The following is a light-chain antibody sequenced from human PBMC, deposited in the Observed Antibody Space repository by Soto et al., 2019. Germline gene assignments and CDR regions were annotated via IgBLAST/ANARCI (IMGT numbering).Light chain of an antibody. V-gene: IGKV3-20*01. J-gene: IGKJ2*01. CDR1: QSVSSSY. Sequence: EIVLTQSPGTLSLSPGERATLSCRASQSVSSSYLAWYQQKPGQAPRLLIYGASSKATSIPDRFSGSGSGTDFTLTISILEPEDFAVYYCQQYGSSPPNTLGQGTKLEIK. CDR2: GAS. CDR3: QQYGSSPPNT.